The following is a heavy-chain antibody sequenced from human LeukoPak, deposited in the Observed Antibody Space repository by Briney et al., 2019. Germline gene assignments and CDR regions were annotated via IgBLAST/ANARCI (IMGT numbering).Heavy chain of an antibody. CDR2: IFPADSVT. CDR1: GYSFTSSW. J-gene: IGHJ5*02. CDR3: ARLSGGSP. Sequence: RHGESLKISCKASGYSFTSSWIGWVRQMPGEGLEWMGTIFPADSVTRYSPSFQGQVTISVDKSISTAFLQWSSLKASDTAMYFCARLSGGSPWGQGTLVTVSS. V-gene: IGHV5-51*01. D-gene: IGHD2-15*01.